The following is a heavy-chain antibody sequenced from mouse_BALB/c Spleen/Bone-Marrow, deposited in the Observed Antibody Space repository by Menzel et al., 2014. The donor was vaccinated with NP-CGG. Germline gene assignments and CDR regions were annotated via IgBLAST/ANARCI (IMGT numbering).Heavy chain of an antibody. CDR3: TRRSLLSDYYSMDY. J-gene: IGHJ4*01. CDR2: INPSNGGT. D-gene: IGHD2-10*01. CDR1: GYTFTSYY. Sequence: VHLVESGAELVKPGASVKLSCKASGYTFTSYYLYWVKQRPGQGLEGIGEINPSNGGTNFNERFKSKASLTVDKSSSTAYMQLNSLTSEDSAVYYCTRRSLLSDYYSMDYWGRGTSVTVSS. V-gene: IGHV1S81*02.